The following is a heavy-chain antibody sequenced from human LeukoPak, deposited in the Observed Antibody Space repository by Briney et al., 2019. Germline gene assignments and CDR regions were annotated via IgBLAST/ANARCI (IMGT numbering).Heavy chain of an antibody. CDR2: ISKSSDTI. V-gene: IGHV3-48*01. CDR3: ARDSGGRDFDY. Sequence: AGGSLRLPCAASGFTFSTFSMNWVRQAPGRGLEWVSYISKSSDTIHYAHSVKGRFTISRDNAKNSLYLQMNSLRAEDTAVYYCARDSGGRDFDYWGQGTLVTVSS. CDR1: GFTFSTFS. J-gene: IGHJ4*02. D-gene: IGHD1-26*01.